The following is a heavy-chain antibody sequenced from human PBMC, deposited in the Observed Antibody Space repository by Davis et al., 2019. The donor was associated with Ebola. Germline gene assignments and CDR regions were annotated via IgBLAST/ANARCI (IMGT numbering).Heavy chain of an antibody. CDR1: GYTFTSYD. V-gene: IGHV1-8*01. J-gene: IGHJ4*02. CDR3: ARRVGARSGFDS. CDR2: MNPNSGNT. Sequence: ASVKVSCKASGYTFTSYDINWLRQATGQGLEWMGWMNPNSGNTGYAQKFQGRITMTRNISISTAYMELSSLRSDDTAVYYCARRVGARSGFDSWGQGSLVTVSS. D-gene: IGHD1-26*01.